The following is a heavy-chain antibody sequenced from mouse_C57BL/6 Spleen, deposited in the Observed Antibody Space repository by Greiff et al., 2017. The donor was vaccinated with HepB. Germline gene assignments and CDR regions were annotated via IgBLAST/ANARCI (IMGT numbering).Heavy chain of an antibody. V-gene: IGHV5-9-1*02. Sequence: DVHLVESGEGLVKPGGSLKLSCAASGFTFSSYAMSWVRQTPEKRLEWVAYISSGGDYIYYADTVKGRFTISRDNARNTLYLQMSSLKSEDTAMYYCTSLYYGSSHWYFDVWGTGTTVTVSS. CDR1: GFTFSSYA. D-gene: IGHD1-1*01. J-gene: IGHJ1*03. CDR3: TSLYYGSSHWYFDV. CDR2: ISSGGDYI.